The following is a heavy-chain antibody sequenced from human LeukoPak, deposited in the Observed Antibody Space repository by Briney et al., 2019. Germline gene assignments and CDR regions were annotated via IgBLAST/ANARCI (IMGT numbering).Heavy chain of an antibody. J-gene: IGHJ5*02. CDR2: IKHRGRT. V-gene: IGHV4-34*01. CDR1: WGYFSGYY. CDR3: ARVYDDYVWGSYRTLYNWFDP. Sequence: PSETLYLPCAVFWGYFSGYYWRLIRQPPGKGLGLTGEIKHRGRTNYNPSLKSRVTISVDTSKTQFSLTLSSVTAADTAVYYCARVYDDYVWGSYRTLYNWFDPWGQGTLVTVSS. D-gene: IGHD3-16*02.